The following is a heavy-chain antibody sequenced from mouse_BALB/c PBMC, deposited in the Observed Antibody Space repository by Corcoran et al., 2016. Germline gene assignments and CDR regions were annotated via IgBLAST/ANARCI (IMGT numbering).Heavy chain of an antibody. J-gene: IGHJ1*01. CDR2: IDPANGNT. V-gene: IGHV14-3*02. Sequence: EVQLQQSGAELVKPGASVTLSCTASCFTIKDTYLHWGKQRPEQGLEWLGRIDPANGNTKYDSKLQGKATITADTSSNPAYLQLSSLTSEDTAVYYCARWEWYFDVWGAGTTVTVAS. D-gene: IGHD4-1*01. CDR3: ARWEWYFDV. CDR1: CFTIKDTY.